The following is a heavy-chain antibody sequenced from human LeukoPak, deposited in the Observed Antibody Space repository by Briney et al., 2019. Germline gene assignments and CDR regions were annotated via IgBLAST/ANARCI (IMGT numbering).Heavy chain of an antibody. CDR3: ATDPGHSGMDY. J-gene: IGHJ4*02. D-gene: IGHD3-10*01. V-gene: IGHV1-2*02. CDR1: GFYFIGYY. Sequence: GASVKVSCKTSGFYFIGYYMHWVRQAPGQGLDWMGWINLQSGGTKYARKFQDRVTMTSDTSISTAYMDLSRLRSDDTAVYYCATDPGHSGMDYWGQGSLVTVSS. CDR2: INLQSGGT.